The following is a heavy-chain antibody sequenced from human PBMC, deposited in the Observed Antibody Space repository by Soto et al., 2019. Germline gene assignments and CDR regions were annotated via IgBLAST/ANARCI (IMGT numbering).Heavy chain of an antibody. V-gene: IGHV3-64D*08. CDR2: ISSNGGST. J-gene: IGHJ6*02. CDR1: GFTFSSYA. Sequence: GGSLRLSCSASGFTFSSYAMHWVRQAPGKGLEYVSAISSNGGSTYYADSVKGRFTISRDNSKNTLYLQMSSLRAEDTAVYYCARERDYGDYVGGYYYYYGMDVWGQGTTVTVSS. D-gene: IGHD4-17*01. CDR3: ARERDYGDYVGGYYYYYGMDV.